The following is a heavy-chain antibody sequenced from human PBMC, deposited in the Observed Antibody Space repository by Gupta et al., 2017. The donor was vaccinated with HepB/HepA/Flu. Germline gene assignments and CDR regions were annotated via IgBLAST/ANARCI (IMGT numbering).Heavy chain of an antibody. CDR2: IFSNDEK. D-gene: IGHD5-12*01. CDR3: ARMAGYGQWLRAYYYYYMDV. CDR1: GFSLSTARMG. V-gene: IGHV2-26*01. Sequence: QVTLKESGPVLVKPTETLTLTCTVSGFSLSTARMGVSWIRQPPGKALEWLAHIFSNDEKSYSTSLKSRLTISKDTSKSQVVLTMTNMDPVDTATYYCARMAGYGQWLRAYYYYYMDVWGKGTTVTVSS. J-gene: IGHJ6*03.